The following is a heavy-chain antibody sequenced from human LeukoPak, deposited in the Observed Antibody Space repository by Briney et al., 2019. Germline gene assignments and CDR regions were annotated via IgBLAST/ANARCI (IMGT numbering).Heavy chain of an antibody. Sequence: PSETLSLTCAVYGGSFSGYYWSWIRQPPRKGLEWIGEINHSGSTNSNPSLKSRVTISVDTSKNQFSLKLSSVTAADTAVYYCARALLWFGELSNWFDPWGQGTLVTVSS. V-gene: IGHV4-34*01. D-gene: IGHD3-10*01. CDR1: GGSFSGYY. CDR2: INHSGST. J-gene: IGHJ5*02. CDR3: ARALLWFGELSNWFDP.